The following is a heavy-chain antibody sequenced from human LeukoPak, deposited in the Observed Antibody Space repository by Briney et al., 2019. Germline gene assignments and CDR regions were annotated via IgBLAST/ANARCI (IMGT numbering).Heavy chain of an antibody. CDR3: ARDGSGSYYRDAFDI. CDR1: GGSISSGGYY. Sequence: SQTLSLTCTVSGGSISSGGYYWSWIRQHPGKGLEWIGCIYYSGSTYYNPSLKSRVTISVDTSKNQFSLKLSSVTAADTAVYYCARDGSGSYYRDAFDIWGQGTMVTVSS. CDR2: IYYSGST. D-gene: IGHD3-10*01. J-gene: IGHJ3*02. V-gene: IGHV4-31*03.